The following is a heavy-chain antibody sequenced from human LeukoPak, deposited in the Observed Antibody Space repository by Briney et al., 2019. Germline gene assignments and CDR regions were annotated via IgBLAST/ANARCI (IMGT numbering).Heavy chain of an antibody. CDR2: IYSGGST. D-gene: IGHD2-2*01. J-gene: IGHJ3*02. CDR1: GFTVSSNY. CDR3: ARDRNCSSTSCYSDAFDI. Sequence: GGSLRLSCPASGFTVSSNYMSWVRQAPGKGLEWVSVIYSGGSTYYADSVKGRFTISRDNSKNTLYLQMNSLRAEDTAVYYCARDRNCSSTSCYSDAFDIWGQGTMVTVSS. V-gene: IGHV3-66*02.